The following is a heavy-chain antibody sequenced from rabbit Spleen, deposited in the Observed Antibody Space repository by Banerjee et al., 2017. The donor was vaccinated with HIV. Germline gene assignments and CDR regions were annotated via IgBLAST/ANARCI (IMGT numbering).Heavy chain of an antibody. CDR2: IDPVFGIT. CDR3: ARDAGTSFSTYGMDL. CDR1: GFTLSSYYM. V-gene: IGHV1S39*01. Sequence: QEQLKETGGGLVQPGGSLTLSCKASGFTLSSYYMNWVRQAPGKGLEWIGYIDPVFGITYYANWVNGRFSISKTSSTTVTLQMTSLTAADTATYFCARDAGTSFSTYGMDLWGPGTLVTVS. J-gene: IGHJ6*01. D-gene: IGHD8-1*01.